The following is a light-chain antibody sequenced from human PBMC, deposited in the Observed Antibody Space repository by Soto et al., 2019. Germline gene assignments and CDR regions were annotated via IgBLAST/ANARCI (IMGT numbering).Light chain of an antibody. Sequence: DIQMTPSPSTLSASVGDRVTITCRASQSISSWWAWYQQKPGKAPKLLIYDASSLESGVPSRFSGSRSGTEFTLTISSLQPDDFATYYCQQYNSYSEYTFGQGTKLAIK. V-gene: IGKV1-5*01. J-gene: IGKJ2*01. CDR2: DAS. CDR1: QSISSW. CDR3: QQYNSYSEYT.